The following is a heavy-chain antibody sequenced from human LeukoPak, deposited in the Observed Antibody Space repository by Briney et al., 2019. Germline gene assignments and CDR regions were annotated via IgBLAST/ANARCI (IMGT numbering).Heavy chain of an antibody. CDR2: INHTGST. CDR3: ARRPDIVVVSAAPRWFDP. Sequence: SETLSLTCAVYGGSFSGYYWNWIRQPPGKGLEWIGEINHTGSTNYNPSLKSRVTISVDSSKNQFSLNLNSVTAADAAVYYCARRPDIVVVSAAPRWFDPWGQGILVTVSS. J-gene: IGHJ5*02. CDR1: GGSFSGYY. V-gene: IGHV4-34*01. D-gene: IGHD2-2*01.